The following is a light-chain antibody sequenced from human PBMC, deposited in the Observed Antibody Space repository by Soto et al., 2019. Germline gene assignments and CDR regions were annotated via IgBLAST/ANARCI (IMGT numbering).Light chain of an antibody. J-gene: IGLJ1*01. CDR1: SSNIGTSS. CDR2: TTN. CDR3: AAWDDSLNGHV. Sequence: QAVVTQPHSASGTPGQRVTISCSGSSSNIGTSSVHWFQQLPGTAPKLLISTTNQRPSGVPERFSGSKSGTSASLAISGRQSEDESDYYCAAWDDSLNGHVFGTVTKVTVL. V-gene: IGLV1-44*01.